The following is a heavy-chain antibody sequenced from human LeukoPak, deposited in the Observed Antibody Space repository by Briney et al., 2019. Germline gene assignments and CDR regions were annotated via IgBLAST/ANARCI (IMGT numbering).Heavy chain of an antibody. Sequence: SETLSLTCTVSGGSISSYYWSWIRQPPGKGLEWIGYIYYSGSTNYNPSLYSRVTIAVDTSKNEFSLKLSSVTAADTAVYYCARLSVETTVVFSYCDYWGQGTLVTVSS. J-gene: IGHJ4*02. CDR3: ARLSVETTVVFSYCDY. CDR2: IYYSGST. V-gene: IGHV4-59*08. CDR1: GGSISSYY. D-gene: IGHD5-18*01.